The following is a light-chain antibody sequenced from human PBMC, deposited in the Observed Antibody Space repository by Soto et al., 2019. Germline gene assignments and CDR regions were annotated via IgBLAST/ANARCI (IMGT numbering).Light chain of an antibody. J-gene: IGKJ5*01. CDR2: VAS. Sequence: EIGLTQSPGTLSLSPGERATLSCRASQSVSSNYLAWYQQKPGQAPRVLIYVASSRATGIPDRFSGSGSGTDFTLTISRLEREDFAVYYCQQYGSSPITFGQGTRLEIK. V-gene: IGKV3-20*01. CDR3: QQYGSSPIT. CDR1: QSVSSNY.